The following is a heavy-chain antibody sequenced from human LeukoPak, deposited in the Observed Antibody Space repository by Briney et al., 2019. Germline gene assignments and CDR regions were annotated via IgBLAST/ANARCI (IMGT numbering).Heavy chain of an antibody. CDR2: IGSITSTI. CDR3: ARDGGGWVIDY. Sequence: GGSLRLSCAASGFTFSDYSMNWVRQAPGKGLEWVSYIGSITSTIYYTDSVKGRFTISRDNAKNSLYLEMNSLRAEDTAVYYCARDGGGWVIDYWGQGTLVTVPS. D-gene: IGHD6-19*01. V-gene: IGHV3-48*04. CDR1: GFTFSDYS. J-gene: IGHJ4*02.